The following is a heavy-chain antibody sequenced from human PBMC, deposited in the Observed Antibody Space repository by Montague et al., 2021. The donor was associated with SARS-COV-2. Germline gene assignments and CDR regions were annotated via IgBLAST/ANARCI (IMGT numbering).Heavy chain of an antibody. D-gene: IGHD1-26*01. J-gene: IGHJ4*02. CDR1: GDSVSSNSAT. CDR2: TYYRSRWCN. Sequence: CAISGDSVSSNSATWHWIRQSPSRGPEWLGRTYYRSRWCNDYAVSVRSRIIINPDTSTNQFSLQLSSVTPEDTAVYFCARERWAVGVSFDYWGQGTLVTVSS. V-gene: IGHV6-1*01. CDR3: ARERWAVGVSFDY.